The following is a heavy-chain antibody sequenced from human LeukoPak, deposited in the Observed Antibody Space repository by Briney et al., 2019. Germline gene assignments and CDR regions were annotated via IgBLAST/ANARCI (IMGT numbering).Heavy chain of an antibody. CDR1: GFTFSSYS. CDR3: ARGGGYSYDAFDI. V-gene: IGHV3-21*01. J-gene: IGHJ3*02. D-gene: IGHD5-18*01. Sequence: PGGSLRLSCAASGFTFSSYSMNWVRQAPGKGLEWVSSISSSSSYIYYADSLKGRFTISRDNAKNSLYLQMNSLSADDTAVYYCARGGGYSYDAFDIWGQGTMVTVSS. CDR2: ISSSSSYI.